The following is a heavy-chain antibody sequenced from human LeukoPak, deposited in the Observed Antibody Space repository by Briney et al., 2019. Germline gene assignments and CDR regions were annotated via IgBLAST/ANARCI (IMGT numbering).Heavy chain of an antibody. CDR3: TKDARGAYYYYMDV. J-gene: IGHJ6*03. V-gene: IGHV3-30*02. Sequence: GGSLRLSCAASGFTFSSYGMRWVRQAPGKGLEWVAFIRYDGSNKYYADSVKGRFTISRDNSKNTLYLQMNSLRAEDTAVYYCTKDARGAYYYYMDVWGKGTTVTISS. CDR1: GFTFSSYG. D-gene: IGHD3-10*01. CDR2: IRYDGSNK.